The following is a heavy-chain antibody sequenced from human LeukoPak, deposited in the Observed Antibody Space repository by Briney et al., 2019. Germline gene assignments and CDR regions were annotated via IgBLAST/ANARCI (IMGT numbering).Heavy chain of an antibody. CDR1: GGSISSYY. J-gene: IGHJ4*02. CDR2: IYYTGST. Sequence: PSETLSLTCTVSGGSISSYYWSWIRQPPGKGLEWIGYIYYTGSTNYNPSLKSRVTISVDTSKNQFSLKLSSVTAADTAVYYCARRAARRGVFYFDYWGQGTLVTVSS. D-gene: IGHD6-6*01. CDR3: ARRAARRGVFYFDY. V-gene: IGHV4-59*12.